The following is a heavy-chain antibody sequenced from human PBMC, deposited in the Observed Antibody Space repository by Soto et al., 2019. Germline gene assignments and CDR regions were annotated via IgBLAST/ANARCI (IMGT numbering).Heavy chain of an antibody. Sequence: KGLEWVSAISGSGGSTYYADSVKGRFTISRDNSKNTLYLQMNSLRAEDTAVYYCAKDLFTMILVGIGDHRDRLSVCGRRSTV. D-gene: IGHD3-22*01. J-gene: IGHJ6*01. CDR3: AKDLFTMILVGIGDHRDRLSV. CDR2: ISGSGGST. V-gene: IGHV3-23*01.